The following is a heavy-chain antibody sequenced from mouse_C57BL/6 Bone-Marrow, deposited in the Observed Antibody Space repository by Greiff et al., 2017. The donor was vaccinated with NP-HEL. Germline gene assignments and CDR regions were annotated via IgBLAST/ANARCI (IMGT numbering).Heavy chain of an antibody. CDR3: ARDGPFYYGSSTGFAY. CDR1: GYSITSGYY. CDR2: ISYDGSN. V-gene: IGHV3-6*01. J-gene: IGHJ3*01. D-gene: IGHD1-1*01. Sequence: VQLQQSGPGLVKPSQSLSLICSVTGYSITSGYYWNWIRQFPGNKLEWMGYISYDGSNNYNPSLKNRISITRDTSKNQFFLKLNSVTTEDTATYYCARDGPFYYGSSTGFAYWGQGTLVTVSA.